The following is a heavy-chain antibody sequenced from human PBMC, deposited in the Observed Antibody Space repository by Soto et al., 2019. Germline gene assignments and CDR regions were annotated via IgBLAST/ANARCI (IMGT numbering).Heavy chain of an antibody. CDR3: EKGRQAQAHYYDGMDG. CDR2: ISGTGYGT. CDR1: GFTFSNNA. V-gene: IGHV3-23*01. Sequence: EVQLLESGGALAQPGGSLRLSCAASGFTFSNNAMNWVRQAPVKGLEWVSGISGTGYGTYYADSVKGRFTISRDTSNNTLYLQRNSLRGEDTAIYYCEKGRQAQAHYYDGMDGWGQGTQVTVSS. J-gene: IGHJ6*02.